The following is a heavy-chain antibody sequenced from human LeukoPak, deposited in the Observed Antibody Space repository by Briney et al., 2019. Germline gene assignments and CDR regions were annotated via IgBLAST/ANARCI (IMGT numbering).Heavy chain of an antibody. V-gene: IGHV4-39*07. Sequence: SETLSLTCTVSGYSISSSSYYWGWIRQPPGKGLEWIGSIYYSGSTYYNPSLKSRVTISVDTSKNQFSLKLSSVTAADTAVYYCAANYYDSSGYFEHTFDYWGQGTLVTVSS. D-gene: IGHD3-22*01. CDR3: AANYYDSSGYFEHTFDY. CDR2: IYYSGST. J-gene: IGHJ4*02. CDR1: GYSISSSSYY.